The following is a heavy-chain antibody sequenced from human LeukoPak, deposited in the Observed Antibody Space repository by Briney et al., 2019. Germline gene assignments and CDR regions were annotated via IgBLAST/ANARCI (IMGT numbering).Heavy chain of an antibody. CDR1: GFTFSNYG. Sequence: GGSLRLSCATSGFTFSNYGMHWVRQAPGKGLEWVSSIPGSGGGTNYADSVKGRFTISRDNSKNTLFLQMNSLRAEDTAVYYCAKGGIASTGFDYWGQGTLVTVSS. CDR3: AKGGIASTGFDY. J-gene: IGHJ4*02. CDR2: IPGSGGGT. V-gene: IGHV3-23*01. D-gene: IGHD6-13*01.